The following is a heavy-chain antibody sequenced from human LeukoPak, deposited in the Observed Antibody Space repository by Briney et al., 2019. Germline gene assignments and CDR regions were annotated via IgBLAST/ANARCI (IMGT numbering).Heavy chain of an antibody. J-gene: IGHJ4*02. Sequence: SETLSLTCTVSGGSISSSSYYWGWIRQPPGKGLEWIGSIYYSGSTYYNPSLKSRVTISVDTSKNQFSLKLSSVTAADTAVYYCAVVLRYFDWFSVPNSQFDYWGQGTLVTVSS. V-gene: IGHV4-39*01. CDR1: GGSISSSSYY. D-gene: IGHD3-9*01. CDR2: IYYSGST. CDR3: AVVLRYFDWFSVPNSQFDY.